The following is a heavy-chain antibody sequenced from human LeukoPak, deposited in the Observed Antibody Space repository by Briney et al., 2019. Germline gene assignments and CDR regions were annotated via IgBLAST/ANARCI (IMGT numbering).Heavy chain of an antibody. CDR3: ARPNIVVVPAALAGDYYYMDV. Sequence: SETLSLTCTVSGGSISSSSYYWGWIRQPPGKGLEWIGSIYYSGSTYYNPSLKSRVTISVDTSKNQFSLKLSSVTAADTAVYYCARPNIVVVPAALAGDYYYMDVWGKGTTVTVSS. CDR2: IYYSGST. CDR1: GGSISSSSYY. V-gene: IGHV4-39*01. D-gene: IGHD2-2*01. J-gene: IGHJ6*03.